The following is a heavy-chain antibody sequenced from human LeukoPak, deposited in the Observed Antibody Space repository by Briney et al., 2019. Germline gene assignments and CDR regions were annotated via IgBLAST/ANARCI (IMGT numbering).Heavy chain of an antibody. CDR3: ARQFKRGHYCSGGSCYSERLWFDP. D-gene: IGHD2-15*01. J-gene: IGHJ5*02. CDR2: IYHSGST. Sequence: SETLSLACTVSGYSISSGYYWGWIRQPPGQGLEWIGSIYHSGSTYYNPSLKSRVTISVDTSKNQFSLKLSSVTAADTAVYYCARQFKRGHYCSGGSCYSERLWFDPWGQGTLVTVSS. V-gene: IGHV4-38-2*02. CDR1: GYSISSGYY.